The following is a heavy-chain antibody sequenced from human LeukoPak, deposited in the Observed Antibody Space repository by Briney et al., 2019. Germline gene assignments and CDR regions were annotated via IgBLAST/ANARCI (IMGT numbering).Heavy chain of an antibody. CDR2: IIPIFGTA. CDR1: GGTFSSYA. V-gene: IGHV1-69*06. CDR3: ARGDGDYGGIAYYYYYMDV. J-gene: IGHJ6*03. Sequence: SVKVSCKASGGTFSSYAISWVRQAPGQGLEWMGGIIPIFGTANYAQKFQGRVTITADKSTSTAYMELSSLRSEDTAVYYCARGDGDYGGIAYYYYYMDVWGKGATVTVSS. D-gene: IGHD4-17*01.